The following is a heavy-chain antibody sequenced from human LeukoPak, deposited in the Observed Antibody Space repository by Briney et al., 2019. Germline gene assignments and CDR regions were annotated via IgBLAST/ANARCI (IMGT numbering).Heavy chain of an antibody. Sequence: GSLRLSCAASGFTVSSNYMSWIRQPPGKGLEWIGYIYYSGSTNYNPSLKSRVTISVDTSKNQFSLKLSSVTAADTAVYYCARGGAIVGVYDAFDIWGQGTMVTVSS. V-gene: IGHV4-59*02. D-gene: IGHD1-26*01. J-gene: IGHJ3*02. CDR2: IYYSGST. CDR3: ARGGAIVGVYDAFDI. CDR1: GFTVSSNY.